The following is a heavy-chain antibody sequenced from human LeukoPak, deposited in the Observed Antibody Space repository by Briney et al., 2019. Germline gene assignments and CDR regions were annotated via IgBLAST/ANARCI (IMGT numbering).Heavy chain of an antibody. Sequence: EGSLRLSCAASGLTLSSNYMSWVRQAPGKGLEWVPFIYSGGSTYYADSVKGRFTISRDNSKNTLYLQMNSLRAEDTAVYYCARDIVVVPAAKIYYYYGMDVWGQGTTVTVSS. D-gene: IGHD2-2*01. CDR2: IYSGGST. J-gene: IGHJ6*02. CDR1: GLTLSSNY. V-gene: IGHV3-53*01. CDR3: ARDIVVVPAAKIYYYYGMDV.